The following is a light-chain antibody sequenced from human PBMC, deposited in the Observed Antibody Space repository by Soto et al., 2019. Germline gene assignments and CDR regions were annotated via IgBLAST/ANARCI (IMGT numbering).Light chain of an antibody. V-gene: IGKV3-11*01. CDR1: QRVSSF. Sequence: EIVLTQSPATLSLSPGERATLSCRASQRVSSFLTWYQQKPGQAPRLLIYHASNRATGIPARFSGSGSGTDFTLTISSLEPEDFAIYYCQQRSTWPLTFGGGTKVEIK. CDR3: QQRSTWPLT. CDR2: HAS. J-gene: IGKJ4*01.